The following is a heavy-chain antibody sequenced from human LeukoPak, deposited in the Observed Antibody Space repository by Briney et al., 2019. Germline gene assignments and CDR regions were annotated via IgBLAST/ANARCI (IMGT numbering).Heavy chain of an antibody. D-gene: IGHD5-18*01. CDR2: IKQDGSEE. J-gene: IGHJ3*02. Sequence: GGSLRLSCAASGFTFSSYWMSWVRHAAGKGLEWVANIKQDGSEEYYVDSVKGRFTISRDNAKNSLYLQMNSLRAEDTAVYYCARASGYSYGSDAFDIWGQGTMVTVSS. CDR1: GFTFSSYW. V-gene: IGHV3-7*04. CDR3: ARASGYSYGSDAFDI.